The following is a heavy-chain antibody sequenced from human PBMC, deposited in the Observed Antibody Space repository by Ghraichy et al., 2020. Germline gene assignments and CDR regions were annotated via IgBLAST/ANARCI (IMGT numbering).Heavy chain of an antibody. CDR2: ITHSGNT. CDR1: GGSFSNYF. D-gene: IGHD3-10*01. V-gene: IGHV4-34*01. CDR3: ASGLWFGEIDAFDT. J-gene: IGHJ3*02. Sequence: ESLNISCDVYGGSFSNYFWNWIRQPPGKGLEWLGEITHSGNTNYNPSLKSRLTISVDTSKNQFSLKLSSVTALDTAIYYCASGLWFGEIDAFDTWGQGTMVTVSS.